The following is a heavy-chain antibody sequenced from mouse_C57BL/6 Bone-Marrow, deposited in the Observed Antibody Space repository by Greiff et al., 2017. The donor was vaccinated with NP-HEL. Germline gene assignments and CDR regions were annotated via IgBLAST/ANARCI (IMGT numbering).Heavy chain of an antibody. Sequence: DVQLQESGEGLVKPGGSLKLSCAASGFTFSSYAMSWVRQTPEKRLEWVAYISSGGDYIYYADTVKGRFTISRDNARNTLYLQMSSLKSEDTAMYYCTRDGLRYYFDYWGQGTTLTVSS. CDR1: GFTFSSYA. D-gene: IGHD2-4*01. CDR2: ISSGGDYI. J-gene: IGHJ2*01. CDR3: TRDGLRYYFDY. V-gene: IGHV5-9-1*02.